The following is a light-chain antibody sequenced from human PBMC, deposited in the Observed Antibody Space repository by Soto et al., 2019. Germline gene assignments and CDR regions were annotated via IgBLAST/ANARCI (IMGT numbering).Light chain of an antibody. J-gene: IGLJ2*01. Sequence: QSALTQPASVSGSPGQSITISCTGTSSDVGGYNYVSWYQQHPGKAPKLMIYDVSNRPSGVSNRFSGSKSGNTASLTFSGLQAEDEADYYGSSYTSSSTLFGGGTKLTVL. CDR1: SSDVGGYNY. CDR3: SSYTSSSTL. V-gene: IGLV2-14*01. CDR2: DVS.